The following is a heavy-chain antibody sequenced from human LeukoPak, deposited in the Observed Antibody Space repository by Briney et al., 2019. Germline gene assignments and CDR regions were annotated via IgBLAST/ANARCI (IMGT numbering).Heavy chain of an antibody. D-gene: IGHD3-10*01. J-gene: IGHJ4*02. CDR2: IYYSGST. CDR3: ARSLSYYGSGPPGY. CDR1: GGSISSYY. V-gene: IGHV4-59*08. Sequence: SETLSLTCTVSGGSISSYYWSWIRQPAGKGLEWIGYIYYSGSTNYNPSLKSRVTISVDTSKNQFSLKLSSVTAADTAVYYCARSLSYYGSGPPGYWGQGTLVTVSS.